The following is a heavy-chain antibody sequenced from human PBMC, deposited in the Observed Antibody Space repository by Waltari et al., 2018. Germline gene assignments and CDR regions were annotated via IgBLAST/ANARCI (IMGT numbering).Heavy chain of an antibody. J-gene: IGHJ6*03. CDR1: GGPIINYY. D-gene: IGHD1-1*01. CDR3: ARHNDDYYNYYMDV. Sequence: QVQLQESGPGLVQPSETLSLTCTVSGGPIINYYWGWIRQSAGKGLEWIGRIYASGSTNYNPSLKSRVTMSVDTSKNQFSLKLSSVTAADTAVYYCARHNDDYYNYYMDVWGKGTTVTISS. V-gene: IGHV4-4*07. CDR2: IYASGST.